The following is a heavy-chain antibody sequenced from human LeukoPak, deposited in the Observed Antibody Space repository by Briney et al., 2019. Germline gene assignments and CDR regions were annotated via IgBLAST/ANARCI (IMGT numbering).Heavy chain of an antibody. Sequence: GGSLRLSCAASGFTFSRFWMHWVRQAPGKGLVWVSRINSDGSSTDYADSVKGRFTISRDNAKSTLYLQMNSLRAEDTAVYYCARGYYYDSSGPNIPFDYWGQGTLVTVSS. D-gene: IGHD3-22*01. CDR1: GFTFSRFW. CDR2: INSDGSST. CDR3: ARGYYYDSSGPNIPFDY. V-gene: IGHV3-74*01. J-gene: IGHJ4*02.